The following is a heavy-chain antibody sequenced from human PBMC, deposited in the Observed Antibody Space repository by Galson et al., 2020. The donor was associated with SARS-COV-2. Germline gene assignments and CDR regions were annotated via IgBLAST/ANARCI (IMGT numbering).Heavy chain of an antibody. D-gene: IGHD3-10*01. Sequence: PSETLSLTCAVHGGSFSDYYWSWIRQSPGRGLEWIGEINRSGRTDYNPSLKSRVTISVDSSKTQFSLKLSSLTAADTALYYCARGGEAVWGVPCSWGQGTLVTVSS. CDR1: GGSFSDYY. J-gene: IGHJ4*02. CDR2: INRSGRT. CDR3: ARGGEAVWGVPCS. V-gene: IGHV4-34*01.